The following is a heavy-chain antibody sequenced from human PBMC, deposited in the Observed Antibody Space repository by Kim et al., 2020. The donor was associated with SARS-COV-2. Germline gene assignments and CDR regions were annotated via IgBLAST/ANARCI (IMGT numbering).Heavy chain of an antibody. Sequence: YVESVKGQFTISRDNTKNSLYLQMNSLRAEDTAVYYCARVGIVAGSFDYWGQGTLVTVSS. D-gene: IGHD5-12*01. CDR3: ARVGIVAGSFDY. J-gene: IGHJ4*02. V-gene: IGHV3-7*01.